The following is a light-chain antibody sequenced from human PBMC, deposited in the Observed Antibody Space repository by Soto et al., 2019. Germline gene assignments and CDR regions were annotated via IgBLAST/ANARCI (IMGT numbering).Light chain of an antibody. CDR2: DVS. Sequence: QSVLTQPASVSGSPGQSITISCTGTSSDVGGYNSVSWYQHHPGKASKLMIYDVSNRSSGVSSRFSGSKSDNTASLTISGLQAEDEADYYCKSYTTRGTYVFGTGTKVTVL. CDR3: KSYTTRGTYV. J-gene: IGLJ1*01. V-gene: IGLV2-14*03. CDR1: SSDVGGYNS.